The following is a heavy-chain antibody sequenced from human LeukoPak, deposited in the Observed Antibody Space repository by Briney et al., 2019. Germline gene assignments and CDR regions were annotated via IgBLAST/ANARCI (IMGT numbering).Heavy chain of an antibody. CDR2: IHYSGIT. V-gene: IGHV4-59*08. CDR3: VKAAPGAHDAFDI. D-gene: IGHD6-6*01. CDR1: GGSISSYY. Sequence: PSETLSLTCTVSGGSISSYYWNWIRQPPGKGLEWIGDIHYSGITNYNPSLKSRVTISLNTSKKQFSLRLTSVTAADTAVYYCVKAAPGAHDAFDIWGQGTVVTVSS. J-gene: IGHJ3*02.